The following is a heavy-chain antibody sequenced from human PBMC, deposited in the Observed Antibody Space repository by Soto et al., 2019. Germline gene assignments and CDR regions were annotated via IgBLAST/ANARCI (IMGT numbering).Heavy chain of an antibody. J-gene: IGHJ6*02. V-gene: IGHV3-53*01. CDR2: IYSGGST. Sequence: GGSLRLSCAASGFTVSSNYMSWVRQAPGKGLEWVSVIYSGGSTYYADSVKGRFTISRDNSKNTLYLQMNSLRAEDTAVYYCARGNQYYDFWSGYSRGGYYYYGMDVWGQGTTVTVSS. CDR3: ARGNQYYDFWSGYSRGGYYYYGMDV. CDR1: GFTVSSNY. D-gene: IGHD3-3*01.